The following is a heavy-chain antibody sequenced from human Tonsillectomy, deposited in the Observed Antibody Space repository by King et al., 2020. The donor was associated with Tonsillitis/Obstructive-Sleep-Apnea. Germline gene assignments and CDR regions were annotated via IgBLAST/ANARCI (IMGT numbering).Heavy chain of an antibody. D-gene: IGHD7-27*01. CDR3: ARHAKTGEWWFDP. Sequence: GQLVQSGGGLVKPGGSLRLSCAASGFTFSDYYMSWIRQAPGKGLEWVSYISSGSSYTNYADSVKGRFTISRDNAKNSLYLQMNSLRAEDTAVYYCARHAKTGEWWFDPWGQGTLVTVSS. CDR1: GFTFSDYY. V-gene: IGHV3-11*05. J-gene: IGHJ5*02. CDR2: ISSGSSYT.